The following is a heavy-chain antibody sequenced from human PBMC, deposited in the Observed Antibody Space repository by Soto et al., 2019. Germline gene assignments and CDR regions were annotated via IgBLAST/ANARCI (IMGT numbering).Heavy chain of an antibody. CDR2: ISSSSSYI. CDR3: ARDSAGQAPPAGWFDP. D-gene: IGHD2-2*01. Sequence: GGSLRLSCAASGFTFSSYSMNWVRQAPGKGLEWVSSISSSSSYIYYADSVKGRFTISRDNAKNSLYLQMNSLRAEDTAVYYGARDSAGQAPPAGWFDPWGQGTLVTVSS. V-gene: IGHV3-21*01. CDR1: GFTFSSYS. J-gene: IGHJ5*02.